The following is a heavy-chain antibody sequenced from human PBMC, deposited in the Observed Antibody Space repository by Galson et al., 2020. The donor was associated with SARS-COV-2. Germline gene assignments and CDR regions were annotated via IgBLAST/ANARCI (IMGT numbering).Heavy chain of an antibody. CDR3: ARRLGIRWRDAFDI. Sequence: SETLSLTCSVSGGSMSKYYWSWIRQSPEKGLEWIGRIYTSGSTNYNPSLKSRVTMSVDASKNQFSLKLSSVTAADTAVYYCARRLGIRWRDAFDIWGQGTMVTVSS. J-gene: IGHJ3*02. CDR1: GGSMSKYY. V-gene: IGHV4-4*07. CDR2: IYTSGST. D-gene: IGHD7-27*01.